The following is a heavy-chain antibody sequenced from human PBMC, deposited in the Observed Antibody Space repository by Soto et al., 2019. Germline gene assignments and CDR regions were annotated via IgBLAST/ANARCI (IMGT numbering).Heavy chain of an antibody. V-gene: IGHV4-59*08. CDR2: LYYSGSS. CDR3: VGSRGGLGWFDP. Sequence: QVQLQESGPRLVKPSETLSLTCTVSRGAISRYYFSWIRQPPGKELVLIGYLYYSGSSTYNPSLRRRVTRSLDTPTNQLALQFNSVTAADVAVYFCVGSRGGLGWFDPWGLGILVTFSS. J-gene: IGHJ5*02. D-gene: IGHD6-19*01. CDR1: RGAISRYY.